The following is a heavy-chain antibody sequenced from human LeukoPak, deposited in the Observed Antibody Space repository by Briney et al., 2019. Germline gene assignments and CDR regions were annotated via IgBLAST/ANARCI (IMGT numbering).Heavy chain of an antibody. V-gene: IGHV3-11*06. D-gene: IGHD6-19*01. CDR2: FTAGTTYT. CDR1: GFTFSDYY. CDR3: AKSLDSSSWFYFDH. J-gene: IGHJ4*02. Sequence: PGGSLSLSCVASGFTFSDYYESWIRQAPGKGLEGVSYFTAGTTYTKYADSVKGRFTISRDTTKNSVSLQMNSLRVEDTAVYYCAKSLDSSSWFYFDHWGLGTLVTVSS.